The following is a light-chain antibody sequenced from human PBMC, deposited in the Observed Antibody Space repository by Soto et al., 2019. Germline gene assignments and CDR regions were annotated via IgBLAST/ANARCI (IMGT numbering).Light chain of an antibody. CDR3: QQSYSTPSIT. Sequence: DLQMTQSPSTLSASVRDRVTITCRASQSISNRLAWYQQKPGKAPKLLIYAASSLQSGVPSRFSGSGSGTDFTLTLSSLQPEDFATYYCQQSYSTPSITFGQGTRLEIK. V-gene: IGKV1-39*01. J-gene: IGKJ5*01. CDR1: QSISNR. CDR2: AAS.